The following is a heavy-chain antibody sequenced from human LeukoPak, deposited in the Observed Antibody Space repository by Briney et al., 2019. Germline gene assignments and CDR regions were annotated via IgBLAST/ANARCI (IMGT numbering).Heavy chain of an antibody. Sequence: SATLSLTCTVSGGSISSSSYYWGWIRQPPGKGLEWIGSIYYSGSTYYNPSLKSRVTISVDTSKNQFSLKLSSVTAADTAVYYCARVQRSGPWYWFDPWGQGTLVTVSS. D-gene: IGHD1-1*01. CDR1: GGSISSSSYY. CDR2: IYYSGST. CDR3: ARVQRSGPWYWFDP. V-gene: IGHV4-39*01. J-gene: IGHJ5*02.